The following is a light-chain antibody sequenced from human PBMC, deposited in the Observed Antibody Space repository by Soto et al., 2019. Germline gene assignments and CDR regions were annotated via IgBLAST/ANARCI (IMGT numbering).Light chain of an antibody. CDR2: ATS. CDR1: QSVSSD. J-gene: IGKJ4*01. Sequence: EIVMTQSPATLSVSPGERATRCCRASQSVSSDLAWYQQKPGQAPRLLIYATSTRATGIPDRFSGSMSGTDITLTISGLEPEDFAVYYCQHYGSSPGLSFGGGTKVDIK. CDR3: QHYGSSPGLS. V-gene: IGKV3-20*01.